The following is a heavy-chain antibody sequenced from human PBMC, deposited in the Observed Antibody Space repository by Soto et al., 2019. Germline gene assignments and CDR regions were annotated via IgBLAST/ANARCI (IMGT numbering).Heavy chain of an antibody. CDR1: GFTFDDYA. CDR3: AKDRNSSGWDYYYYYGMDV. J-gene: IGHJ6*02. V-gene: IGHV3-9*01. CDR2: ISWNSGSI. D-gene: IGHD6-19*01. Sequence: EVQLVESGGGLVQPGRSLRLSCAASGFTFDDYAMHWVRQAPGKGLEWVSGISWNSGSIGYADSVNGRFTISRDNAKNSLYLQMNSLRAEDTALYYCAKDRNSSGWDYYYYYGMDVWGQGTTVTVSS.